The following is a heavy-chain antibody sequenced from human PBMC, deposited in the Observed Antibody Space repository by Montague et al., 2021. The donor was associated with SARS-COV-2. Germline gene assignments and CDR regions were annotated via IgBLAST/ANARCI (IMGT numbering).Heavy chain of an antibody. D-gene: IGHD3-10*01. CDR2: IYYSGST. Sequence: ETLSLTCTVSGASISSSSYYWGWIRQPPGKGLEWIGSIYYSGSTYYNPSLKSRVTISVDTSKNQLSLKLSSVTAADTAVYYCARHYYGSGSYYLGEFDYWGQGTLVTVSS. V-gene: IGHV4-39*01. CDR1: GASISSSSYY. CDR3: ARHYYGSGSYYLGEFDY. J-gene: IGHJ4*02.